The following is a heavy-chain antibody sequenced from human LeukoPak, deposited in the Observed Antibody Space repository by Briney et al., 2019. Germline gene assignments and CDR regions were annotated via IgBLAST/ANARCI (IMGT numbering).Heavy chain of an antibody. CDR2: INPNSGGT. CDR1: GYTFTSYG. J-gene: IGHJ4*02. CDR3: ARFIGSSGNFDY. V-gene: IGHV1-2*02. Sequence: ASVKVSSKASGYTFTSYGISWVRQAPGQGLEWMGWINPNSGGTNYAQKFQGRVTMTRDTSISTAYMELSRLRSDDTAVYYCARFIGSSGNFDYWGQGTLVTVSS. D-gene: IGHD3-22*01.